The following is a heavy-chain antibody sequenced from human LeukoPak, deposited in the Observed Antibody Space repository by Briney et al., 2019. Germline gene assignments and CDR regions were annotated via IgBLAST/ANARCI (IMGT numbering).Heavy chain of an antibody. CDR1: GFTFDDYA. CDR2: ISWNSGNI. V-gene: IGHV3-9*01. J-gene: IGHJ3*02. Sequence: GGSLRLSCAASGFTFDDYAMHWVRQAPGKGLEWVSGISWNSGNIGYADSVKGRFTISRDNAKNSLNLQMNSLRAEDTALYYCAKDTRAIVGSAHNAFDIWGQGTMVTVSS. CDR3: AKDTRAIVGSAHNAFDI. D-gene: IGHD1-26*01.